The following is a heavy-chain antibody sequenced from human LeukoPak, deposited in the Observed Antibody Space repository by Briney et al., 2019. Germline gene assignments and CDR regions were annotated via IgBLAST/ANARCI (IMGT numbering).Heavy chain of an antibody. J-gene: IGHJ4*02. CDR1: GFTFSSYS. CDR3: ARPYGDYFYFDY. Sequence: GGSLRLSSAASGFTFSSYSINSVRQAPGKGLEWVSSISSSSSYIYYADSVKGRFTISRDNAKNSLYLQMNSLRAEDTAVYYCARPYGDYFYFDYWGQGTLVTVSS. V-gene: IGHV3-21*01. CDR2: ISSSSSYI. D-gene: IGHD4-17*01.